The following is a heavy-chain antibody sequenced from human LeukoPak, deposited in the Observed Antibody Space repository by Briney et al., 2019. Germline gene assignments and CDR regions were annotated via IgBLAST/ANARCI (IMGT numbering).Heavy chain of an antibody. CDR3: ARAITMVRGVIRNNWFDP. J-gene: IGHJ5*02. CDR2: ISSSGSTI. V-gene: IGHV3-11*04. Sequence: GGSLRLSCAASGFTFSDYYMSWIRQAPGKGLEWVSYISSSGSTIYYADSVKGRFTISRDNAKNSLYLQMNSLRAEDTAVYYCARAITMVRGVIRNNWFDPWGLGTLVTVSS. D-gene: IGHD3-10*01. CDR1: GFTFSDYY.